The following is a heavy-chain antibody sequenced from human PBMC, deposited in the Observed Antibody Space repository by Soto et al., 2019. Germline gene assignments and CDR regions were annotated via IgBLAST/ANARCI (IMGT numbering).Heavy chain of an antibody. Sequence: GEPLKISCNGSGYTFTDYWIGWGRQLPGKGLEWMGIIYPGDSDTRYSPSFQGHVTITVDKSTSTAYLQWNTLKASDTAMYYCARQPPVGLASWPYSTDVWGQGTAVTVSS. CDR1: GYTFTDYW. D-gene: IGHD4-4*01. V-gene: IGHV5-51*01. J-gene: IGHJ6*02. CDR3: ARQPPVGLASWPYSTDV. CDR2: IYPGDSDT.